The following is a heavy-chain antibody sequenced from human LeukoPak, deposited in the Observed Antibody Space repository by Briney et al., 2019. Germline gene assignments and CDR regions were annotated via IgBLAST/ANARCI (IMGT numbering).Heavy chain of an antibody. CDR2: INHSGST. CDR3: AREKWELSCDY. D-gene: IGHD1-26*01. Sequence: SETLSLTCAVYGGSFSGYYWSWIRQPPGKGLEWIGEINHSGSTNYNPSLKSRVTISVDTSKNQFSLKLSSVTAADTAVYYCAREKWELSCDYRGQGTLVTVSS. J-gene: IGHJ4*02. V-gene: IGHV4-34*01. CDR1: GGSFSGYY.